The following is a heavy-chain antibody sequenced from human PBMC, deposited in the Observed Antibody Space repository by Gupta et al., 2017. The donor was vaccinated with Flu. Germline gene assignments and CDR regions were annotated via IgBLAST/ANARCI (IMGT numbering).Heavy chain of an antibody. CDR1: DDYT. CDR2: INWDGRST. V-gene: IGHV3-43*01. J-gene: IGHJ4*02. CDR3: TKGAAPGSYDY. D-gene: IGHD6-13*01. Sequence: DDYTMHWVRQPPGKGLEWVSLINWDGRSTSYADSVKGRFTISRDNRKNSLYLQMNSLRTDDTAFYYCTKGAAPGSYDYWGQGTLVTVSS.